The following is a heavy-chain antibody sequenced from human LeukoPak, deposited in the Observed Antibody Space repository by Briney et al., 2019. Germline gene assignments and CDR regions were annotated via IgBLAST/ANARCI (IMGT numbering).Heavy chain of an antibody. CDR3: AETHYGLLDV. CDR1: GSSFTTSP. J-gene: IGHJ6*02. Sequence: GRTLSLTCAASGSSFTTSPMSWVRNPPRQGLEWVSAMNNGSGATFYRDSVRGPFTISRDDSKSTLYLQMNSLRAEDTGTYYCAETHYGLLDVWGQGTTVTVSS. V-gene: IGHV3-23*01. D-gene: IGHD4-17*01. CDR2: MNNGSGAT.